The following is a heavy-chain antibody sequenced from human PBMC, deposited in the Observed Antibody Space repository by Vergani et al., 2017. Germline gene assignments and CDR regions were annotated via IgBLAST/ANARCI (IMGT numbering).Heavy chain of an antibody. D-gene: IGHD3-22*01. CDR3: ARAYNYYDSSGDAFDI. Sequence: QVQLVQSGAEVKKPGASVKVSCKASGYTFTSYGISWVRQAPGQGLEWMGWISAYNGNTNYAQKLQGRVTMTTDTSTSTAYMELRRLRSDDTAVYYCARAYNYYDSSGDAFDIWGQGTMVTVSS. CDR2: ISAYNGNT. CDR1: GYTFTSYG. J-gene: IGHJ3*02. V-gene: IGHV1-18*01.